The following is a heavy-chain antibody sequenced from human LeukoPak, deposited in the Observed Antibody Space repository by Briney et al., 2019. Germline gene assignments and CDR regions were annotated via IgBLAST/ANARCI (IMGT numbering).Heavy chain of an antibody. Sequence: GGSLRLSCAASGFTFSNAWMSWVRQAPGKGLEWVGRIKSKTDGGTTDYAAPVKGRFIISRDDSKNTLYLQMNSLKTEDTAVYYCTTEDSSGYYPFDPWGQGTLVTVSS. CDR1: GFTFSNAW. CDR3: TTEDSSGYYPFDP. J-gene: IGHJ5*02. V-gene: IGHV3-15*01. CDR2: IKSKTDGGTT. D-gene: IGHD3-22*01.